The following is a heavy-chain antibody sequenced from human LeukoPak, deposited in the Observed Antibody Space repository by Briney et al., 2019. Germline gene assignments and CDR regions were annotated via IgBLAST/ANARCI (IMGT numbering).Heavy chain of an antibody. V-gene: IGHV1-69*13. J-gene: IGHJ4*02. CDR3: ARTGVGGVIVGYFDY. CDR2: IIPIFGTA. CDR1: GGTFISYV. Sequence: SVKVSCKASGGTFISYVISWVRQAPGQGLEWMGGIIPIFGTANYAQKFQGRVTITADESTSTAYMELSSLRSEDTAVYYCARTGVGGVIVGYFDYWGQGTLVTVSS. D-gene: IGHD3-16*02.